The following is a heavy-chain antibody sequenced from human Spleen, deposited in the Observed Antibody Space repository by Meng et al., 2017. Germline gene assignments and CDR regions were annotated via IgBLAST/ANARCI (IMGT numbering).Heavy chain of an antibody. CDR1: GGSLSSGSYY. CDR3: ARGPTTMAHDFDY. Sequence: QVQPQASGPGLVKPSGTLSLTCAVSGGSLSSGSYYWSWIRQPPGKGLEWIGEINHSGSTNYNPSLESRATISVDTSQNNLSLKLSSVTAADSAVYYCARGPTTMAHDFDYWGQGTLVTVSS. CDR2: INHSGST. J-gene: IGHJ4*02. V-gene: IGHV4-61*03. D-gene: IGHD4-11*01.